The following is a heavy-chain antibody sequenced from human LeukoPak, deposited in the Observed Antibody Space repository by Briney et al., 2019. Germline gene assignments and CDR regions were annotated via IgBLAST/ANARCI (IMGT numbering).Heavy chain of an antibody. CDR1: GGSISNYY. CDR2: IHDSGST. V-gene: IGHV4-59*08. Sequence: KTSETLSLTCTVSGGSISNYYWSWIRQSPEKGLEWIGYIHDSGSTNYNPSLKSRVTISVDTSKNQFYLKLSSVTAADTAVYYCARLDAAAGRYLQFFYWGQGTLVTVSS. CDR3: ARLDAAAGRYLQFFY. D-gene: IGHD5-24*01. J-gene: IGHJ4*02.